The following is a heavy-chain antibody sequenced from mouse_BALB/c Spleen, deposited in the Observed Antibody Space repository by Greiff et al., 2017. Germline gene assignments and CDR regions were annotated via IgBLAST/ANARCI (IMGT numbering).Heavy chain of an antibody. CDR3: TRGDYGNYRIDY. Sequence: QVQLQQPGAELVRPGASVKLSCKASGYTFTSYWINWVKQRPGQGLEWIGNIYPSDSYTNYNQKFKDKATLTVDKSSSTAYMQLSSPTSEDSAVYYCTRGDYGNYRIDYWGQGTTLTVYS. D-gene: IGHD2-1*01. J-gene: IGHJ2*01. CDR2: IYPSDSYT. CDR1: GYTFTSYW. V-gene: IGHV1-69*02.